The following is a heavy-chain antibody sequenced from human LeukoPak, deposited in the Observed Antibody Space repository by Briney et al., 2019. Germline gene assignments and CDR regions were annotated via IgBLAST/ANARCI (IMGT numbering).Heavy chain of an antibody. CDR1: GFTLSSYW. Sequence: GGSLRLSCAASGFTLSSYWMSWVRQAPGKGLEWVANINRDGSEKYYVDSVKGRFTIPRDNAKNSLYLQMNSLRAEDTSVYYSWGGLVGGTNWFDPWGQGTLVTVSS. D-gene: IGHD1-26*01. CDR3: WGGLVGGTNWFDP. J-gene: IGHJ5*02. CDR2: INRDGSEK. V-gene: IGHV3-7*02.